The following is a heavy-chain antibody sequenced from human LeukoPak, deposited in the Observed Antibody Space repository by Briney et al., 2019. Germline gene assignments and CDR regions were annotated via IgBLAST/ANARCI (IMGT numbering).Heavy chain of an antibody. J-gene: IGHJ5*02. CDR1: GYTFTGYY. CDR2: INPNSGGT. V-gene: IGHV1-2*06. Sequence: GASVKVSCKASGYTFTGYYMHWVRQAPGQGLEWMGRINPNSGGTNYAQKFQGRVTMTRDTSISTAYMELSRLRSDDTAAYYCARPGRYDSSGYYDTWGQGTLVTVSP. D-gene: IGHD3-22*01. CDR3: ARPGRYDSSGYYDT.